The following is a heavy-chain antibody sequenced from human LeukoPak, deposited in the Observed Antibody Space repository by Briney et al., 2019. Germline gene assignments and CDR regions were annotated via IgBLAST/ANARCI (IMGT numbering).Heavy chain of an antibody. V-gene: IGHV1-24*01. CDR3: ATDRRTIFGVVILQGWFDP. Sequence: ASVKVSCKVSGYTLTELSMHWVRQAPGKGLEWMGGFDPEDGETIYEQKFQGRVTMTEDTCTDTAYMELSSLRSEDTAVYYCATDRRTIFGVVILQGWFDPWGQGTLVTVSS. D-gene: IGHD3-3*01. CDR2: FDPEDGET. CDR1: GYTLTELS. J-gene: IGHJ5*02.